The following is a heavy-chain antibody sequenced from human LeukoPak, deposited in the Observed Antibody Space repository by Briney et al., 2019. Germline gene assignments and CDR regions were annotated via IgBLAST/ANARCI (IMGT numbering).Heavy chain of an antibody. CDR3: ASFKYDYVWGSYRTFDY. J-gene: IGHJ4*02. CDR2: IIPILGIA. CDR1: GGTFSSYA. V-gene: IGHV1-69*04. Sequence: SVKVSCKASGGTFSSYAISWVRQAPGQGLEWMGRIIPILGIANYAQKFQGRVTITADKSTSTAYMELSSLRSEDTAVYYCASFKYDYVWGSYRTFDYWGQGTLVTVSS. D-gene: IGHD3-16*02.